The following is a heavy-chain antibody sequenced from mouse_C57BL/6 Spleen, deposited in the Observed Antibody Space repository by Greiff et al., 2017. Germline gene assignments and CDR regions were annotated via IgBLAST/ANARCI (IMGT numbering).Heavy chain of an antibody. V-gene: IGHV3-6*01. CDR3: ARDGWDVHAMDY. CDR1: GYSITSGYY. CDR2: ISYDGSN. J-gene: IGHJ4*01. Sequence: EVKLQESGPGLVKPSQSLSLTCSVTGYSITSGYYWNWIRQFPGNKLEWMGYISYDGSNNYNPSLKNRISITRDTSKNQFFLKLNSVTTEDTATYYCARDGWDVHAMDYWGQGTSVTVSS. D-gene: IGHD4-1*01.